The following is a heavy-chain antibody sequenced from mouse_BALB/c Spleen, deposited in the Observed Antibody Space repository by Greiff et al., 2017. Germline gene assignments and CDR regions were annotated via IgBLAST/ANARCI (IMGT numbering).Heavy chain of an antibody. CDR3: ARGTYDYDY. V-gene: IGHV3-2*02. D-gene: IGHD2-4*01. J-gene: IGHJ2*01. CDR2: ISYSGST. CDR1: GYSITSDYA. Sequence: EVMLVESGPGLVKPSQSLSLTCTVTGYSITSDYAWNWIRQFPGNKLEWMGYISYSGSTSYNPSLKSRISITRDTSKNQFFLQLNSVTTEDTATYYCARGTYDYDYWGQGTTLTVSS.